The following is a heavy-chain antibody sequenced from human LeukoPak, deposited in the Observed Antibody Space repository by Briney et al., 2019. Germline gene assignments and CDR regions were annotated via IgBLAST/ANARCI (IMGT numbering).Heavy chain of an antibody. CDR1: GFTFSTYA. CDR2: ITFSGGST. CDR3: ARGGLIVDRPYYFDY. J-gene: IGHJ4*02. Sequence: GGSLRLSCAASGFTFSTYAMSWVRQTPGKGLECVSGITFSGGSTYYADSVKGRFTISRDNSRNTLYLQMNTLRAEDTAVYYCARGGLIVDRPYYFDYWGQGTLVTVSS. V-gene: IGHV3-23*01. D-gene: IGHD6-6*01.